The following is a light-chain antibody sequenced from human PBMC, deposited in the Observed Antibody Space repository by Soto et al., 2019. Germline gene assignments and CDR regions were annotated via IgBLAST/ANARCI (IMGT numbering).Light chain of an antibody. CDR3: QQYDNWPPIT. Sequence: EIVLTQSPGTLSLYPGERATLSCRASQSVSSSYLAWYQQQPGQAPRLLIYGASTRATGIPARFSGSGSGTEFTLTISSLQSEDFAVYYCQQYDNWPPITFGQGTRLEIK. CDR2: GAS. V-gene: IGKV3-15*01. CDR1: QSVSSSY. J-gene: IGKJ5*01.